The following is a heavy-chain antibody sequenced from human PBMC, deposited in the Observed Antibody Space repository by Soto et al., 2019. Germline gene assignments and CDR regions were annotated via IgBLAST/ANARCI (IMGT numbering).Heavy chain of an antibody. CDR3: ASYREQLVLYGMDV. CDR1: GYTFTSYV. CDR2: ISAYNGNT. D-gene: IGHD6-13*01. V-gene: IGHV1-18*01. Sequence: QVQLVQSGAEVKKPGASVKVSCKASGYTFTSYVISWVRQAPGQGLEWMGWISAYNGNTNYAQKLQGRVTMTADTSTSTAYMELRSLRSDDTAVYYCASYREQLVLYGMDVWGQGTTVTVSS. J-gene: IGHJ6*02.